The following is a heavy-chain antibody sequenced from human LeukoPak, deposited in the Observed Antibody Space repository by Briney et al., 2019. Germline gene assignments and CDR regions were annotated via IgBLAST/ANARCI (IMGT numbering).Heavy chain of an antibody. V-gene: IGHV1-69*01. CDR1: GGTFSSYA. D-gene: IGHD2-2*01. CDR2: IIPIFGTA. Sequence: GSSVKVSCKASGGTFSSYAISWVRQAPGQGLEWMGGIIPIFGTANYAQKFQGRVTITADESTSTAYMELSSLRSEDTAVYYCARVGIVAVPARAYNWLDPWGQGTLVTVSS. J-gene: IGHJ5*02. CDR3: ARVGIVAVPARAYNWLDP.